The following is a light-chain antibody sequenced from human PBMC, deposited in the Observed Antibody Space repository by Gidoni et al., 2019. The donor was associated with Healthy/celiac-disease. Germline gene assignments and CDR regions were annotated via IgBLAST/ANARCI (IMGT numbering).Light chain of an antibody. J-gene: IGKJ4*01. V-gene: IGKV3-11*01. CDR3: QQRSNWLT. Sequence: DIVLTPSPSTLSLSPGERATLSCRASQSVSSYLAWYQQKPGQAPRLLISDASNRATGIPARFSGSGSGTDFTLTISSLAAEDFAVYYCQQRSNWLTFGGGTKVEIK. CDR2: DAS. CDR1: QSVSSY.